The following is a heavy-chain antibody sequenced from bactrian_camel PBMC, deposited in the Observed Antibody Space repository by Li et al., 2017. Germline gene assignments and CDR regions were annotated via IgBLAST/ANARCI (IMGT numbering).Heavy chain of an antibody. CDR1: GRTSVYYR. D-gene: IGHD7*01. V-gene: IGHV3-3*01. J-gene: IGHJ4*01. CDR3: AASAYNGGWLSSEWYAY. Sequence: VQLVESGGGSVQAGGSLRLSCANAGRTSVYYRVAWFRQGPGKDREAVAAMTGGARTTNYSSSVRGRFTISQDNDENTVYLQMTSLKPEDTAMYYCAASAYNGGWLSSEWYAYWGQGTQVTVS. CDR2: MTGGARTT.